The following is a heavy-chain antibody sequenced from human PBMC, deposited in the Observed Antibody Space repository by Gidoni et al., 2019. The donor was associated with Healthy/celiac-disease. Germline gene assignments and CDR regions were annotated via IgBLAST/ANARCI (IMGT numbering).Heavy chain of an antibody. D-gene: IGHD3-22*01. Sequence: EVQLVESGGGLVQPGGSLRLSCAASGFTFSNAWMRWVRQAPGKGLEWVGRIKSKTDGGTTDYAAPVKGRFTISRDDSKNTLYLQMNSLKTEDTAVYYCTTDPHYYDSSGYYYVFDYWGQGTLVTVSS. J-gene: IGHJ4*02. CDR3: TTDPHYYDSSGYYYVFDY. CDR2: IKSKTDGGTT. V-gene: IGHV3-15*01. CDR1: GFTFSNAW.